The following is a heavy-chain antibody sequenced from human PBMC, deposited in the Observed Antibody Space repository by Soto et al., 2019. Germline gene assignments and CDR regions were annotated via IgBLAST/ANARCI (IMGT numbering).Heavy chain of an antibody. V-gene: IGHV1-69*08. Sequence: QVHLVQSGAEVKKPGSSVKVSCKASGATFSRDTFSWVRQAPGQGLEWVGRITPVLGVEIYAQRFQGRVTITEDTSATTVYRELSSLTSEDTAMYFCARDQTGFDYWGQGTLVTVSS. CDR2: ITPVLGVE. CDR1: GATFSRDT. J-gene: IGHJ4*02. CDR3: ARDQTGFDY.